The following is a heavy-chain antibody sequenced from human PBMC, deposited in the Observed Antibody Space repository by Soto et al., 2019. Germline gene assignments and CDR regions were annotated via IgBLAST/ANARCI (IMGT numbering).Heavy chain of an antibody. D-gene: IGHD2-15*01. CDR3: AKMGNAGYCSGGSCYENYYYGMDV. CDR2: ISGSGGST. Sequence: GGSLRLSCAASGFTFSSYAMSWVRQAPGKGLEWVSAISGSGGSTYYADSVKGRFTISRDNSKNTLYLQMNSLRAEDTAVYYCAKMGNAGYCSGGSCYENYYYGMDVWGQGTTVTVSS. CDR1: GFTFSSYA. V-gene: IGHV3-23*01. J-gene: IGHJ6*02.